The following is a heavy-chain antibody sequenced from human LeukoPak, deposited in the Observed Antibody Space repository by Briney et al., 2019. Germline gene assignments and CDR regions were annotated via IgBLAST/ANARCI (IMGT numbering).Heavy chain of an antibody. CDR1: GFTFSDYY. CDR3: ARVFRTLANFGY. Sequence: GGSLRLSCAASGFTFSDYYMSWIRQAPGKGLEWVSYISSTGSIRDYADSVKGRFTISRDNAKNSLYLQMNSLRVEDTAVYYCARVFRTLANFGYWGQGTLVTVSS. V-gene: IGHV3-11*04. D-gene: IGHD2-21*01. J-gene: IGHJ4*02. CDR2: ISSTGSIR.